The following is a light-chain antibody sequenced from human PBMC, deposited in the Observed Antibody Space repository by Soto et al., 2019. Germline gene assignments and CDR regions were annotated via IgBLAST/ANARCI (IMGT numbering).Light chain of an antibody. CDR2: DAS. Sequence: EIVMTQSPATLSVSTGERATLSCRASQSVGSNLAWYHQKPGQAPRLLIFDASTRATGVPGRFSGSVSGTEFTLTITSLQSEDFAVYYCQQYDNRPYTFGQGTKLEIK. CDR1: QSVGSN. V-gene: IGKV3-15*01. J-gene: IGKJ2*01. CDR3: QQYDNRPYT.